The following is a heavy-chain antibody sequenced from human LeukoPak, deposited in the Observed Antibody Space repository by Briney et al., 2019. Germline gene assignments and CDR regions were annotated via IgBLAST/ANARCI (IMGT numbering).Heavy chain of an antibody. CDR1: GFTFSSYS. J-gene: IGHJ4*02. CDR3: ARDARADYFDY. CDR2: ISSSSSYI. Sequence: PGRFLRLSCAASGFTFSSYSMNWVRQAPGKGLEWVSSISSSSSYIYYADSVKGRFTISRDNAKISLYLQMNSLRAEDTAVYYCARDARADYFDYWGQGTLVTVSS. V-gene: IGHV3-21*01.